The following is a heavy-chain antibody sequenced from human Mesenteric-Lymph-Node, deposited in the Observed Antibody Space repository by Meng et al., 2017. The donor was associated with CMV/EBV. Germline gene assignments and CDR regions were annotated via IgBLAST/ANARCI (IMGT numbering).Heavy chain of an antibody. D-gene: IGHD2-2*01. CDR1: EYSFSNYW. V-gene: IGHV5-51*01. CDR3: ARFGDCSSTSCYYYYYTMDV. Sequence: GESLKISCQGSEYSFSNYWIGWVRQMPGKGLEWMGVIYPGDSDTKYSPTFQGQVTISADKSISTAYLQWSSLKASDTAMYYCARFGDCSSTSCYYYYYTMDVWGQGTTVTVSS. CDR2: IYPGDSDT. J-gene: IGHJ6*02.